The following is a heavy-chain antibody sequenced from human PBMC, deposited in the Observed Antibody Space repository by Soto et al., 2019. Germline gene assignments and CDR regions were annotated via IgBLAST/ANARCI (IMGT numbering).Heavy chain of an antibody. J-gene: IGHJ5*02. CDR3: ARSYYDSTGFAVDP. Sequence: QMQLQASGPGLVKPSETLSLTCNVSGASVSNGYWSWIRQPPVKGLEWIGFMYFGGSFNYNPSLTSRATISVETSKNQFSMKLTSVTASDTAVYYCARSYYDSTGFAVDPWGHGTLVTVSS. CDR2: MYFGGSF. CDR1: GASVSNGY. V-gene: IGHV4-59*02. D-gene: IGHD3-22*01.